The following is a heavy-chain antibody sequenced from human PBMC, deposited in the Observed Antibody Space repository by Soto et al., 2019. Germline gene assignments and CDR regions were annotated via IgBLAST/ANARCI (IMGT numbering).Heavy chain of an antibody. CDR3: ARSQGSSTSLEIYYYYYYGMDV. J-gene: IGHJ6*02. V-gene: IGHV1-69*01. D-gene: IGHD2-2*01. CDR2: IIPISETT. Sequence: QVQLVQSGAEVKKPGSSVKVSCKASVGTFSSYAISWVRQAPGQGLEWMGGIIPISETTNYAQKFQGRVTITADEYTSTAYMELSSLRSEDTAVYYCARSQGSSTSLEIYYYYYYGMDVWGQGTTVTVSS. CDR1: VGTFSSYA.